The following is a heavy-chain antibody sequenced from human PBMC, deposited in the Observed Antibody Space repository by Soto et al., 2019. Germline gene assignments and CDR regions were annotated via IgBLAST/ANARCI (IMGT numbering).Heavy chain of an antibody. CDR3: VGGNNYDY. V-gene: IGHV3-7*05. D-gene: IGHD5-12*01. Sequence: GGSLRLSCAASGFTFSSYWMNWVHQAPGKGLEWVANIKEDGSEKYYVDSVKGRFTISRDNAKNTLYLQMNSLRAEDTAVYYCVGGNNYDYWGQGTLVTVSS. J-gene: IGHJ4*02. CDR2: IKEDGSEK. CDR1: GFTFSSYW.